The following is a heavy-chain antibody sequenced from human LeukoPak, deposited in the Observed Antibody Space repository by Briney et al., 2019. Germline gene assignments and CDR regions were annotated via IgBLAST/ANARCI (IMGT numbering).Heavy chain of an antibody. V-gene: IGHV3-43*02. Sequence: GGSLRLSCAASGFTFDDYAMHWVRQAPGKGLEWVSLISGDGGSTYYADPVKGRFTISRDNSKNSLYLQMNSLRTEDTALYYCAKDIGLEGATHFDYWGQGTLVTVSS. CDR2: ISGDGGST. CDR1: GFTFDDYA. J-gene: IGHJ4*02. CDR3: AKDIGLEGATHFDY. D-gene: IGHD1-26*01.